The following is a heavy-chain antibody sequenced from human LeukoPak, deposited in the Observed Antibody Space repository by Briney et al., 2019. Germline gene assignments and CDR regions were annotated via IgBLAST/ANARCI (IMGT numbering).Heavy chain of an antibody. D-gene: IGHD3-3*01. Sequence: GGSLRLSCAASGFTFSSYSMNWVRQAPGKGLEWVSSISSSSSYMYYADSVKGRFTISRDNAKNSLYLQMNSLRAEDTAVYYCARDSYDFWSGYYTAVDYWGQGTLVTVSS. J-gene: IGHJ4*02. CDR2: ISSSSSYM. CDR3: ARDSYDFWSGYYTAVDY. V-gene: IGHV3-21*01. CDR1: GFTFSSYS.